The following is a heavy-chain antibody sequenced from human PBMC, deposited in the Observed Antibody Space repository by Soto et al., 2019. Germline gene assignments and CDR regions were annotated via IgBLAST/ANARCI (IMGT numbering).Heavy chain of an antibody. CDR3: ARDGVRWLQLNKAAVDY. Sequence: GDLRLPCAASGFTFSSYEMNWVRQAPGKGLEWVSYISSSGSTIYYADSVKGRFTISRDNAKNSLYLPMNSLRAEDTAVYYCARDGVRWLQLNKAAVDYWGQGTLAPVSS. V-gene: IGHV3-48*03. CDR1: GFTFSSYE. J-gene: IGHJ4*02. CDR2: ISSSGSTI. D-gene: IGHD4-4*01.